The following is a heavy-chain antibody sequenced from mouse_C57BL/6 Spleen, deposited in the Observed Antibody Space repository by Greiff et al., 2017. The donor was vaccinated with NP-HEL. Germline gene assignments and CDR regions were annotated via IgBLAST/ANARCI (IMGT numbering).Heavy chain of an antibody. Sequence: VKLQESGPELVKPGASVKISCKASGYAFSSSWMNWVKQRPGKGLEWIGRIYPGDGDTNYNGKFKGKATLTADKSSSTAYMQLSSLTSEDSAVYFCAGSYDGYPFDYWGQGTTLTVSS. CDR3: AGSYDGYPFDY. CDR1: GYAFSSSW. CDR2: IYPGDGDT. V-gene: IGHV1-82*01. J-gene: IGHJ2*01. D-gene: IGHD2-3*01.